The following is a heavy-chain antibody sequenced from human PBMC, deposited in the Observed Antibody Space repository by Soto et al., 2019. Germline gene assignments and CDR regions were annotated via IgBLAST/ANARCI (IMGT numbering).Heavy chain of an antibody. CDR1: GFTFSSYS. V-gene: IGHV3-21*01. D-gene: IGHD2-2*01. CDR3: ARSGYCSSPSCFYYYYMDV. J-gene: IGHJ6*03. CDR2: ISSSSSYI. Sequence: EVQLVESGGGLVKPGGPLRHSCAASGFTFSSYSMNWVRQAPGKGLEWVSSISSSSSYIYYADSVKGRFTISRDNAKNSLYLQMNSLRAEDTAVYYCARSGYCSSPSCFYYYYMDVWGKGTTVTVSS.